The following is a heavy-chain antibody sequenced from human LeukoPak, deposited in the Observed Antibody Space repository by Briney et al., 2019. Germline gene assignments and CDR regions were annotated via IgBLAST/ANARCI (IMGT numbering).Heavy chain of an antibody. J-gene: IGHJ4*02. D-gene: IGHD3-22*01. V-gene: IGHV3-30*18. CDR3: AKGSSNYYDSSGYLNFDY. Sequence: GGSLRLSCAASGFTFSSYGMHWVRQAPGKGLEWEAVISYDGSNKYYADSVKGRFTISRDNSKNTLYLQMNSLRAEDTAVYYCAKGSSNYYDSSGYLNFDYWGQGTLVTVSS. CDR1: GFTFSSYG. CDR2: ISYDGSNK.